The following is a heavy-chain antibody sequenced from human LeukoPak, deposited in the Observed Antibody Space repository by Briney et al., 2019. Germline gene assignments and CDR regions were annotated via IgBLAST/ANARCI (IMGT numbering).Heavy chain of an antibody. V-gene: IGHV3-33*01. Sequence: GGSLRLSCAASGFTFRSYAMHWVRQAPGKGLEWVAVIWYDGSKKYYAGSLKGRFTISRDNSENTLYLQMNSLRAEDTAMYYCARDLGSGFSLDYWGQGTLVTVSS. D-gene: IGHD3-22*01. J-gene: IGHJ4*02. CDR1: GFTFRSYA. CDR2: IWYDGSKK. CDR3: ARDLGSGFSLDY.